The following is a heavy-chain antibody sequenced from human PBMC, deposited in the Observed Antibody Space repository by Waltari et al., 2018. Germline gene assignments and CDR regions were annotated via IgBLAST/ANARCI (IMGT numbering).Heavy chain of an antibody. D-gene: IGHD3-10*01. V-gene: IGHV4-34*01. CDR1: GGSFSGYY. CDR2: INHSGST. CDR3: ARGRYMVRGVRFWFDP. J-gene: IGHJ5*02. Sequence: QVQLQQWGAGLLKPSETLSLTCAVYGGSFSGYYWSWIRQPPGKGLEWIGEINHSGSTNYNPSLKSRVTISVDTSKNQFSLKLSSVTAADTAVYYCARGRYMVRGVRFWFDPWDQGTLVTVSS.